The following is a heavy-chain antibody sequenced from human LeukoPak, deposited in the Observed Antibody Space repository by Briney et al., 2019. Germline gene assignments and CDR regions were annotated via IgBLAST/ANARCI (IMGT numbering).Heavy chain of an antibody. D-gene: IGHD3-22*01. CDR3: ARVDSVYDSSGYYRNDAFDI. Sequence: PGGSLRLSCAASGFTFSSYGMTWVRQAPGKGLEWVSSISSSRGYIYYAESLKGRFTISRDNAKNSLYLQMNGLRAEDTAVYYCARVDSVYDSSGYYRNDAFDIWGQGTMVTVSS. CDR2: ISSSRGYI. J-gene: IGHJ3*02. V-gene: IGHV3-21*01. CDR1: GFTFSSYG.